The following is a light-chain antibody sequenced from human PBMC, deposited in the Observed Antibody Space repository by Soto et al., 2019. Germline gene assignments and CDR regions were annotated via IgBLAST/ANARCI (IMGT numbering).Light chain of an antibody. CDR3: QQYNNWPRT. CDR2: DAS. CDR1: QNIHIN. Sequence: EIVITQVPDTLSVSPGDTATRSCMSSQNIHINLAWYQQKPGQAPRLLIYDASNRATGIPARFSGSGSGTDFTLTISSLEPEDFAVYYCQQYNNWPRTFGPGTKVDIK. J-gene: IGKJ1*01. V-gene: IGKV3D-15*01.